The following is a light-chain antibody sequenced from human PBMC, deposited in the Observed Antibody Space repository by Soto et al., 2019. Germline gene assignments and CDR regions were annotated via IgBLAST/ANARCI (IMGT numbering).Light chain of an antibody. J-gene: IGKJ1*01. V-gene: IGKV1-5*01. Sequence: IQMTNSTSSLSGSVGDRVTITCRASQSISSWLAWYQQKPGKAPKLLIYDASSLESGVPSRFSGSGSGTEFTLTISSLQPDDFATYYCQQYNSYWTFGQGTKVDIK. CDR2: DAS. CDR1: QSISSW. CDR3: QQYNSYWT.